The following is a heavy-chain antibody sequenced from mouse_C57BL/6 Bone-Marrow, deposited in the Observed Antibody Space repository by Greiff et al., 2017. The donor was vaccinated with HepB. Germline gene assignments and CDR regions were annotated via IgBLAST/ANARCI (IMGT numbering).Heavy chain of an antibody. CDR1: GYSITSGYY. J-gene: IGHJ2*01. CDR2: ISYDGSN. Sequence: EVQRVESGPGLVKPSQSLSLTCSVTGYSITSGYYWNWIRQFPGNKLEWMGYISYDGSNNYNPSLKNRISITLDTSKNQFFLKLNSVTTEDTATYYCAREEGLTGTDFDYWGQGTTLTVSS. D-gene: IGHD4-1*01. CDR3: AREEGLTGTDFDY. V-gene: IGHV3-6*01.